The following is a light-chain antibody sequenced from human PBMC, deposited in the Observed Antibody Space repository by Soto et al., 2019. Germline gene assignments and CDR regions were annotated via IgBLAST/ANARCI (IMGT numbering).Light chain of an antibody. CDR3: MQGTHFPRT. CDR1: QSLVYRDGNTY. J-gene: IGKJ1*01. V-gene: IGKV2-24*01. CDR2: KIS. Sequence: DIVMTQTPLSSPVTLGQPASISCRSSQSLVYRDGNTYLSWLHQRPGQPPRLLIYKISTRFSGVPDRFSGGGAGTDFTLKISRVEAEDVGIYYCMQGTHFPRTFGQGTKLEIK.